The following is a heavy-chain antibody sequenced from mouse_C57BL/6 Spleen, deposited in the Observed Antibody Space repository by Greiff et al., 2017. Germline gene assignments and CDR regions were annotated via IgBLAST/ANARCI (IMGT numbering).Heavy chain of an antibody. CDR1: GYTFTSYW. D-gene: IGHD1-3*01. CDR3: ARWEVIYRYYARDY. CDR2: IHPNSGST. Sequence: QVQLQQPGAELVKPGASVKLSCKASGYTFTSYWMHWVKQRPGQGLEWIGMIHPNSGSTNYNEKFKSKATLTVDKSSSTAYMQLSSLTSEDSAVYYCARWEVIYRYYARDYWGQGTSVTVSS. J-gene: IGHJ4*01. V-gene: IGHV1-64*01.